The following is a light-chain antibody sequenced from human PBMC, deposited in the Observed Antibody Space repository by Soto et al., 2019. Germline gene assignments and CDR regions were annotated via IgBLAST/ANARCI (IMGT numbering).Light chain of an antibody. J-gene: IGKJ5*01. V-gene: IGKV3-15*01. CDR3: QQYNTWSSIT. CDR1: QSISSN. Sequence: EIVMTQSPATLSVSPGERVTLSCRASQSISSNLAWYQQKPGQAPSLLMYGTSTRATGIPARFSGSGSGTEXTLTISSLQAEDFAVYYCQQYNTWSSITFGQGTRLEIK. CDR2: GTS.